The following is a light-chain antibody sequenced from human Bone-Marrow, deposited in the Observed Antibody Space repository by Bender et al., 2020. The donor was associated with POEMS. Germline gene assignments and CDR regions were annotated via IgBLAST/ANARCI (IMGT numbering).Light chain of an antibody. V-gene: IGLV1-44*01. CDR1: DSNFGGNN. Sequence: QSVLTQPPSASGTPGQSVIISCSGTDSNFGGNNVNWYQHLPGTAPRLVVYSNYQRPSGVPARFSGSKSGTSASLAISDIQSEDEADYYCGSYAGSYTYVLFGGGTKLTVL. J-gene: IGLJ2*01. CDR2: SNY. CDR3: GSYAGSYTYVL.